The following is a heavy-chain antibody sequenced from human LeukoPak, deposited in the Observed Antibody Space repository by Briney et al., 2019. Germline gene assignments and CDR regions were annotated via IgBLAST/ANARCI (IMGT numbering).Heavy chain of an antibody. Sequence: GGSLRLSCAASGFTFSVYGMHWVRQAPGKGLEWVAVMWYDGSNKYYADSVKGRFTISRDNSKNTLYLEMSSLRAEDTAVYFCARAGGSYYYYFDYWGQGTLVTVSS. CDR2: MWYDGSNK. CDR1: GFTFSVYG. V-gene: IGHV3-33*01. CDR3: ARAGGSYYYYFDY. D-gene: IGHD1-26*01. J-gene: IGHJ4*02.